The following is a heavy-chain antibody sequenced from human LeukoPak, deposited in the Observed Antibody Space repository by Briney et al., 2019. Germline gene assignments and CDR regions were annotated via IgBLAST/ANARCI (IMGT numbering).Heavy chain of an antibody. CDR3: ARDSTYYYFDY. CDR2: ISGSGGST. D-gene: IGHD1-26*01. J-gene: IGHJ4*02. V-gene: IGHV3-23*01. Sequence: PGGSLRLSCAASGFIFSSYAVSWVRQTPGRGLEWVSTISGSGGSTYYADSVKGRFTISRDTSKNTVYLQMSSLRDEDTAIYYCARDSTYYYFDYWGQGTLVTVSS. CDR1: GFIFSSYA.